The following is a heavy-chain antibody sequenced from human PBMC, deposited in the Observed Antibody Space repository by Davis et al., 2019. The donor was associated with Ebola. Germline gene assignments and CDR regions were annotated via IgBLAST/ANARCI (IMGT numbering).Heavy chain of an antibody. CDR2: IYPGDSDT. D-gene: IGHD2/OR15-2a*01. CDR1: GYKFANHW. CDR3: ARLGCSSTTCPLDY. J-gene: IGHJ4*02. V-gene: IGHV5-51*01. Sequence: GGSLRLSCKASGYKFANHWIGWVRQMPGKGLEWMGIIYPGDSDTRYSPSFHGQVTISADRSISTAYLQWTSLEVSDTSMYHCARLGCSSTTCPLDYWGQGTLVIVSS.